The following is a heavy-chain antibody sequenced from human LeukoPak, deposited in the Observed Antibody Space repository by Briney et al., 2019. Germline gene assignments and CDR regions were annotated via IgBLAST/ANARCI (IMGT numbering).Heavy chain of an antibody. V-gene: IGHV3-30*03. CDR1: GFTFSSYG. J-gene: IGHJ4*02. D-gene: IGHD6-19*01. CDR3: ARDHAVAGELDY. Sequence: GRSLRLSCAASGFTFSSYGMHWVRQAPGKGLEWVAVISYDGSNKYYADSVKGRFTISRDNSKNTLYLQKNSLRAEDTAVYYCARDHAVAGELDYWGQGTLVTVSS. CDR2: ISYDGSNK.